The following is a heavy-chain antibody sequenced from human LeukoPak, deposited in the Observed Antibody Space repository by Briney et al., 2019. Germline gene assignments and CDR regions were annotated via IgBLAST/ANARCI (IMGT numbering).Heavy chain of an antibody. V-gene: IGHV3-66*01. D-gene: IGHD3-10*01. J-gene: IGHJ6*02. CDR3: AISTPMVRGGARYYYYGMDV. CDR1: GFTVSSNY. Sequence: GGSLRLSCAASGFTVSSNYMSWVRQAPGKGLEWVSVIYSGGSTYYADSVKGRFTISRDNSKNTLYLQMSSLRAEDTAVYYCAISTPMVRGGARYYYYGMDVWGQGTTVTVSS. CDR2: IYSGGST.